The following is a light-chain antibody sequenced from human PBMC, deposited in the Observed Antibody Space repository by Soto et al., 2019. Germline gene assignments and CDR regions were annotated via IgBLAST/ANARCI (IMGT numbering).Light chain of an antibody. J-gene: IGKJ1*01. CDR1: QSVSSSY. CDR3: QQCGSSPS. Sequence: EIVLTQSPGTLSLSPGERATLSCRASQSVSSSYLAWYQQKPGQAPRLLIYDTSNRATGIPDRFSGSGSGTDFTLPISRLEPEDFAVYYCQQCGSSPSFGQGTKVELK. V-gene: IGKV3-20*01. CDR2: DTS.